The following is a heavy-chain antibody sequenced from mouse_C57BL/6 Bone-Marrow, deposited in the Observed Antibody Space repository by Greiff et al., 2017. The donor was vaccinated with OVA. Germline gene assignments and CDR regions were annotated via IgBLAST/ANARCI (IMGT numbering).Heavy chain of an antibody. Sequence: EVKLMESGGGLVKPGGSLKLSCAASGFTFSSYAMSWVRQTPEKRLEWVATISDGGSYTYYPDNVKGRFTISRDNAKNNLYLQMSHLKSEDTAMYYCARDAYPCMDDWGQGTSVTVSS. CDR3: ARDAYPCMDD. D-gene: IGHD2-10*01. CDR2: ISDGGSYT. J-gene: IGHJ4*01. CDR1: GFTFSSYA. V-gene: IGHV5-4*01.